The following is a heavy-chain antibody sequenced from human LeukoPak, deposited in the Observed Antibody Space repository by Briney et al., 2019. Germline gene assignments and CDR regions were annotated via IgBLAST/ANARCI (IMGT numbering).Heavy chain of an antibody. V-gene: IGHV4-59*01. D-gene: IGHD3-22*01. J-gene: IGHJ4*02. Sequence: SETLSLTCTVSGGSISNYYWNWIRQPPGKGLEWIGYIYYTGSTNYNPSLKSRVTMSVDTSKNQFSLNLKSVTPEDTAVYYCARDPRGPTGYNNSGRDSFDYWGQGTLVTVSS. CDR3: ARDPRGPTGYNNSGRDSFDY. CDR1: GGSISNYY. CDR2: IYYTGST.